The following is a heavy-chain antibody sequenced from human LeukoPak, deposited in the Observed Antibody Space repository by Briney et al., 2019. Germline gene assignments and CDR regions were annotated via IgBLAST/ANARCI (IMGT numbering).Heavy chain of an antibody. D-gene: IGHD6-19*01. Sequence: GGSLRLSCAASGFTFSSYSMNWVRQAPGKGLEWVSSISSSSSYIYYADSVKGRFTISRDNAKNSLYLQMNSLRAEDTAVYYCARVPRSGGSIDYWGQGTLVTVSP. V-gene: IGHV3-21*04. J-gene: IGHJ4*02. CDR1: GFTFSSYS. CDR3: ARVPRSGGSIDY. CDR2: ISSSSSYI.